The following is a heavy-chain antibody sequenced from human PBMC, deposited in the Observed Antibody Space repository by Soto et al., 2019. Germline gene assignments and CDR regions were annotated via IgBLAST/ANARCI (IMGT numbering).Heavy chain of an antibody. CDR1: GFTFSSYG. CDR3: AKDYDSSGYYQNAFDI. CDR2: ISYDGSNK. V-gene: IGHV3-30*18. Sequence: GGSLRLACAASGFTFSSYGMHWVRQAPGKGLEWVAVISYDGSNKYYADSVKGRFTISRDNSKNTLYLQMNSLRAEDTAVYYCAKDYDSSGYYQNAFDIWGQGTMVTVSS. J-gene: IGHJ3*02. D-gene: IGHD3-22*01.